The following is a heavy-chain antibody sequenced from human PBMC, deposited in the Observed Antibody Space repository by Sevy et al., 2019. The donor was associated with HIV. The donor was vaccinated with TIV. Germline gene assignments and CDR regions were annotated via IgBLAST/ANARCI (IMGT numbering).Heavy chain of an antibody. D-gene: IGHD3-22*01. J-gene: IGHJ6*03. CDR1: GFSFDSYG. CDR2: ISGSGTRT. Sequence: GGSLRLSCAVSGFSFDSYGMTWVRQAPGKGLEWVSGISGSGTRTYYADSVKGRFSISRDNSKNRLYLQMNSPRSEDTATYFCAKGGGGHYDPDEIGYYFYYYNMDVWGKGTTVTVSS. V-gene: IGHV3-23*01. CDR3: AKGGGGHYDPDEIGYYFYYYNMDV.